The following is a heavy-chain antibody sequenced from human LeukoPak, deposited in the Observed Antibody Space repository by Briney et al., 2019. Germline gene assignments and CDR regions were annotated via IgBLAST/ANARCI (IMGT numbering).Heavy chain of an antibody. J-gene: IGHJ4*02. D-gene: IGHD1-26*01. Sequence: GGSLRLSCAASGFTFSKAWMSWVRQAPGKGLEWVGHIKSETDGGTTDYAAPVKGGFTISRDDSKNTLYLQMNSLKTEDTAVYYCTTAWRYSGSYFDYWGQGTLVTVSS. CDR2: IKSETDGGTT. CDR1: GFTFSKAW. CDR3: TTAWRYSGSYFDY. V-gene: IGHV3-15*01.